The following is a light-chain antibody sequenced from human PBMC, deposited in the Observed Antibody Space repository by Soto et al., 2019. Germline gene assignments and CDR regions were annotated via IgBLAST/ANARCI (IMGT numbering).Light chain of an antibody. CDR2: EVS. J-gene: IGLJ2*01. V-gene: IGLV2-11*01. Sequence: QSALTQPRSVSGSPGQSVTISCTGTSSDVGGYNYVSWYQQHPGKAPKLMIYEVSKRPSGVPDRFSGSKSGNTASLTISGLQAEDEADYYCCSYAGSVVFGGGTQLTVL. CDR3: CSYAGSVV. CDR1: SSDVGGYNY.